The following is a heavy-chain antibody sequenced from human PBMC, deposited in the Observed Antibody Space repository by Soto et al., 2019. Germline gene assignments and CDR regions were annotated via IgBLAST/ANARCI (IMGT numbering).Heavy chain of an antibody. CDR3: TSDTFGLRDT. D-gene: IGHD3-16*01. CDR2: INPAGTIT. CDR1: GFPFSHYW. J-gene: IGHJ5*02. Sequence: MQMVESGGGSVQPGGSLRLSCAASGFPFSHYWMHWVRQTPGKGLVWVSRINPAGTITNYADSVEGGFTISRDNADSALFLQMNSLSAEDTAIYYCTSDTFGLRDTWGQGTLVTVSS. V-gene: IGHV3-74*01.